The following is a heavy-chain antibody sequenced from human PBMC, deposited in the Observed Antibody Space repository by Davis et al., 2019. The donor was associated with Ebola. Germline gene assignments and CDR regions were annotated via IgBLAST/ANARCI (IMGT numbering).Heavy chain of an antibody. CDR2: IHYSGST. Sequence: PSETLSLTCTVFGGPITTFFWSWIWQPPGKGLEWIGYIHYSGSTNYNPSLKSRVTMSVDMSNNQFSLKLTSVTAADTAVYYCARLEYYDSTGYFDDWGQGTLVIVSS. V-gene: IGHV4-59*01. D-gene: IGHD3-22*01. J-gene: IGHJ4*02. CDR3: ARLEYYDSTGYFDD. CDR1: GGPITTFF.